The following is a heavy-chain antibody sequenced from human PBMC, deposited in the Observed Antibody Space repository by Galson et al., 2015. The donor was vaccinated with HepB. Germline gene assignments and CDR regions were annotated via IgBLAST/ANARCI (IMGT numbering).Heavy chain of an antibody. CDR3: TTKTLYGGEGVDY. Sequence: SLRLSCAASGFTFSNAWMNWVRQAPGKGLEWVGRIKSKTDGGTTDYAAPVKGRFTISRDDSKNTLYLQMNSLKTEDTAVYYCTTKTLYGGEGVDYWGQGTLVTVSS. D-gene: IGHD4-23*01. J-gene: IGHJ4*02. CDR1: GFTFSNAW. V-gene: IGHV3-15*07. CDR2: IKSKTDGGTT.